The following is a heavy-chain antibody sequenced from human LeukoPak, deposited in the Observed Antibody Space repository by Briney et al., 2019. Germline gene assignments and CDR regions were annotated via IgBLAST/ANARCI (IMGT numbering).Heavy chain of an antibody. CDR1: GGSITTYY. V-gene: IGHV4-59*01. CDR3: ARMNYYAGYGMDV. Sequence: SETLSLTCSVSGGSITTYYWSWIRQPPGKGLEWIGYIYYRGTTNYNPSLKSRVTISADTSKNQFSLNLNSVTAADTAVYYCARMNYYAGYGMDVWGQGIAVTVSS. J-gene: IGHJ6*02. CDR2: IYYRGTT. D-gene: IGHD3-10*01.